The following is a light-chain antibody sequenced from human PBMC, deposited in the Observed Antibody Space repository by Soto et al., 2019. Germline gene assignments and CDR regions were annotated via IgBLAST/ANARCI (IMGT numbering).Light chain of an antibody. Sequence: EVVLTQSPGTLSLSPGERATLSCRASQSVTNNYLAWYQQRPGLAPRLLIYGASSRATGIPDRFSGSGSGTVFTLTIGRLGPEDFAVYYCQHYGRSRTFGQGTKVDIK. V-gene: IGKV3-20*01. J-gene: IGKJ1*01. CDR3: QHYGRSRT. CDR1: QSVTNNY. CDR2: GAS.